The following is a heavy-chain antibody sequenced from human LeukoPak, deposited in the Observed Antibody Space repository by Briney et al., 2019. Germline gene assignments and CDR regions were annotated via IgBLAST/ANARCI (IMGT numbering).Heavy chain of an antibody. V-gene: IGHV4-39*01. CDR1: GDSLRTNNYF. CDR2: ISYNGIT. D-gene: IGHD5-24*01. CDR3: ARRNGHTWDVGDWFDP. Sequence: SETLSLTCSLSGDSLRTNNYFWSWIRQPPGMGLEWIGSISYNGITYYNPFLTSRAVVSVDTSKNQFSLNLNSVTAADTAVYYCARRNGHTWDVGDWFDPWGQGTLVTVSS. J-gene: IGHJ5*02.